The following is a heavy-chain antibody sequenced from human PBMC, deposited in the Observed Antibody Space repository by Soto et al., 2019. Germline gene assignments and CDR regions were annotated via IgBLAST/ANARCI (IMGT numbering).Heavy chain of an antibody. Sequence: QVQLVESGGGEVQPGRSLRLSCAASGFTFSNNAMDWVRQAPGKGLEWVAVISYNGSNKYIAESVKGRFSISRDNSKNTLFLQMNSPRAEDTAVYYCARGTTTSAFSAMDVWGQGTTVTVSS. J-gene: IGHJ6*02. CDR2: ISYNGSNK. D-gene: IGHD1-1*01. CDR1: GFTFSNNA. CDR3: ARGTTTSAFSAMDV. V-gene: IGHV3-30-3*01.